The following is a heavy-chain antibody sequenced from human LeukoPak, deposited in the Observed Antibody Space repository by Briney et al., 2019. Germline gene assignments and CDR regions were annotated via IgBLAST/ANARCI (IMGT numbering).Heavy chain of an antibody. J-gene: IGHJ6*02. CDR3: AREIRLRLGELSYPGPLDYYYGVDV. Sequence: SETLSLTCTVSGGSISGSSYYWSWIRQPPGKGLEWIGYVFYSGTTDYNPSLKSRLTISMDASKNHFSLNLRSVTAADTAVYYCAREIRLRLGELSYPGPLDYYYGVDVWGQGTTVTVSS. V-gene: IGHV4-61*03. CDR2: VFYSGTT. CDR1: GGSISGSSYY. D-gene: IGHD3-16*02.